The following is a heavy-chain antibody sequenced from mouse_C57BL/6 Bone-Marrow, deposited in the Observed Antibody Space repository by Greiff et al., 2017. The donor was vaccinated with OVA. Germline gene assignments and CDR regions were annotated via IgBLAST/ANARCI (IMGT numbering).Heavy chain of an antibody. D-gene: IGHD1-1*02. CDR3: AILVGLPVRGDYFDY. J-gene: IGHJ2*01. CDR1: GFSLSTFGMG. CDR2: IWWDDDK. Sequence: QVTLKVCGPGILQPSQTLSLTCSFSGFSLSTFGMGVGWIRQPSGKGLEWLAHIWWDDDKYYNPALKSRLTISKDTSKNQVFLKIANVDTADTATYYCAILVGLPVRGDYFDYWGQGTTLTVSS. V-gene: IGHV8-8*01.